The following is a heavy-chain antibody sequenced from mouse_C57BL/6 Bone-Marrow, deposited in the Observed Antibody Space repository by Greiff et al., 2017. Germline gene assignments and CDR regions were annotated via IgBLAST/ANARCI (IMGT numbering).Heavy chain of an antibody. J-gene: IGHJ3*01. V-gene: IGHV1-69*01. D-gene: IGHD2-3*01. CDR1: GYTFTSYW. Sequence: QVQLQQPGAELVMPGASVKLSWKASGYTFTSYWMHWVKQRPGQGLEWIGEIDPSDSYTNYNQKFKGKSTLTVDKSSSTAYMQLSSLTSEDSAVYYCARENYDGYYGAYWGQGTLVTVSA. CDR2: IDPSDSYT. CDR3: ARENYDGYYGAY.